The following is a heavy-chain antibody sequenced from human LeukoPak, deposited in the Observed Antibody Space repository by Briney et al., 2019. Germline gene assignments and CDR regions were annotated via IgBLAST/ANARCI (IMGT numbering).Heavy chain of an antibody. CDR1: GGSISSYY. CDR3: ARASERWLQSIYAFDI. Sequence: TPSETLSLTCTVSGGSISSYYWSWIRQPAGKGLEWIGRIYTSGSTNYNPSLKSRVTISVDTSKNQFSLKLSSVTAADTAVYYCARASERWLQSIYAFDIWGQGTMVTVSS. J-gene: IGHJ3*02. CDR2: IYTSGST. D-gene: IGHD5-24*01. V-gene: IGHV4-4*07.